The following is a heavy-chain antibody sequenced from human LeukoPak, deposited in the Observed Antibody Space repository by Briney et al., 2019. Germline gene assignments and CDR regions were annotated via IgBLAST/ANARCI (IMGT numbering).Heavy chain of an antibody. Sequence: ASVKVSCKASGYSGHWMHWVRQAPGQGLEWMGRINPNSGGTNYAQKFQGRVTMTRDTSINIVYMELSGLRPDDTAMYYCARVSGGPTDWGYFDYWGQGALVSVSS. CDR1: GYSGHW. V-gene: IGHV1-2*06. CDR2: INPNSGGT. J-gene: IGHJ4*02. D-gene: IGHD7-27*01. CDR3: ARVSGGPTDWGYFDY.